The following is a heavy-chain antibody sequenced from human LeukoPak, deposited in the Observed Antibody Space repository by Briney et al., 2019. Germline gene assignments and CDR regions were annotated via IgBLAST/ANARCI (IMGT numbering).Heavy chain of an antibody. CDR1: GYTFTGYY. CDR3: ARALRYFDWLPEVAFDI. D-gene: IGHD3-9*01. CDR2: INPNSGGT. V-gene: IGHV1-2*02. Sequence: ASVKVSCKASGYTFTGYYMHWVRQAPGQGLEWMGWINPNSGGTNYAQRFQGRVTMTRDTSISTAYMELSRLRSDDTAVYYCARALRYFDWLPEVAFDIWGQGTMVTVSS. J-gene: IGHJ3*02.